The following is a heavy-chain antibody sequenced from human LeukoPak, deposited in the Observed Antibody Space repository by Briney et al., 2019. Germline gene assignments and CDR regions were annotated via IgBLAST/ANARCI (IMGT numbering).Heavy chain of an antibody. J-gene: IGHJ5*02. CDR3: ARIAGKGWFDP. D-gene: IGHD6-13*01. CDR1: GFTFSSYS. Sequence: GGSLRLSCAASGFTFSSYSMNWVRQAPGKGLEWVSSISSSSSYIYYADSVKGRFTISRDNAKNSLYLQMNSLRAEDMAVYYCARIAGKGWFDPWGQGTLVTVSS. CDR2: ISSSSSYI. V-gene: IGHV3-21*01.